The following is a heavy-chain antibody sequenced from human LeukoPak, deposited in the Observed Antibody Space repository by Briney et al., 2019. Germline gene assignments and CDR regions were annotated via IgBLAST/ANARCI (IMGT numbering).Heavy chain of an antibody. V-gene: IGHV3-23*01. D-gene: IGHD3-9*01. CDR2: ISRSGGTT. J-gene: IGHJ3*02. Sequence: PGGSLRLSCAASGFTFSSYDMTWVRQTPGKGLEWVSLISRSGGTTYYADSVKGRFTISRDNSKNKLYLQMNSLRAEGTAVYYCARDDYDILTGYYDAFDIWGQGTMVTVSS. CDR3: ARDDYDILTGYYDAFDI. CDR1: GFTFSSYD.